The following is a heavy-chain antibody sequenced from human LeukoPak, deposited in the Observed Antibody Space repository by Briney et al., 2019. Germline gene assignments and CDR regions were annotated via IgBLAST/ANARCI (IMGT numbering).Heavy chain of an antibody. Sequence: ASVKVSCKASGYTFTSYGISWVRQAPGQGLEWMGWISAYNGNTNYAQKLQGRVTMTTDTSTSTAYMELSSLRSEDTVVYYCATGLYYYDSSGYKTHDAFDIWGQGTMVTVSS. CDR2: ISAYNGNT. CDR3: ATGLYYYDSSGYKTHDAFDI. J-gene: IGHJ3*02. CDR1: GYTFTSYG. V-gene: IGHV1-18*01. D-gene: IGHD3-22*01.